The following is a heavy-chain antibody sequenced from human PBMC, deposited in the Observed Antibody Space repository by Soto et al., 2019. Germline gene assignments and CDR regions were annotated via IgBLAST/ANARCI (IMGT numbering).Heavy chain of an antibody. Sequence: ASVKVSCKASGYTFTGHYIHWVRQAPEQGPEWMGEIGPESGATRYAQRLQGRVTMTRDMSITTVYMELNNLSPDDTAVYYCGRGRSGQIVVFYWGQGTPVTVSS. CDR1: GYTFTGHY. V-gene: IGHV1-2*02. CDR2: IGPESGAT. CDR3: GRGRSGQIVVFY. J-gene: IGHJ4*02. D-gene: IGHD1-26*01.